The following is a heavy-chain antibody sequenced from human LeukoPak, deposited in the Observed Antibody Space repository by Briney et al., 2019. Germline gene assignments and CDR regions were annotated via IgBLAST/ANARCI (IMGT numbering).Heavy chain of an antibody. D-gene: IGHD2-15*01. V-gene: IGHV3-7*01. Sequence: GGSLRHSCEASGFTFSSYWMSWVRQAPGKGLEWVATIKQDGSERYYVDSVKGRFTISRDNAKNSLSLQIDSLRAEDTAVYYCARDGCSGGNCYSYWFDPWGQGTLVTVSS. CDR2: IKQDGSER. CDR1: GFTFSSYW. J-gene: IGHJ5*02. CDR3: ARDGCSGGNCYSYWFDP.